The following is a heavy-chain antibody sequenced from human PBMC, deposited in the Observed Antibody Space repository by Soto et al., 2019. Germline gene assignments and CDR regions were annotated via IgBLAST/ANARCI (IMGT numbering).Heavy chain of an antibody. V-gene: IGHV1-3*01. CDR3: ARALVGATPLNY. D-gene: IGHD1-26*01. Sequence: QVQLVQSGAEVKKPGASVKVSCKASGYTFTSYAMHWVRQAPGQRLEWMGWINAGNGNTKYSQKFQGRVTITRDTSASTAYMELSSLRSEDTAVYYCARALVGATPLNYWGQGTLVTVSS. CDR2: INAGNGNT. CDR1: GYTFTSYA. J-gene: IGHJ4*02.